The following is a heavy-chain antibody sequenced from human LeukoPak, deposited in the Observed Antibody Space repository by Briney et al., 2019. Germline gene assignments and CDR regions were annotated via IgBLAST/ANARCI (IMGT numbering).Heavy chain of an antibody. CDR1: GGSISSYY. Sequence: NPSETLSLTCTVSGGSISSYYWSWIRQPPGKGLEWIGYIYYSGSTNYNPSLKSRVTISVDTSKNQFSLKLSSVTAADTAVYYCARTGRYPYKAYYYYYGMDVWGQGTTVTVSS. CDR3: ARTGRYPYKAYYYYYGMDV. J-gene: IGHJ6*02. CDR2: IYYSGST. V-gene: IGHV4-59*12. D-gene: IGHD1-26*01.